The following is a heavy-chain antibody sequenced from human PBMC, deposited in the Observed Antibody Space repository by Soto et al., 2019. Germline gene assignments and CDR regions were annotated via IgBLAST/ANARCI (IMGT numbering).Heavy chain of an antibody. Sequence: GSRTLSCAAPGFTVSSNYMGWVRQAPGKGLEWVSVIYSVGSTCYADSVKGRFTISRDNSKNTLYLQMNSLRAEDTAVYYCERGYYYDSSGSDFDYWGQGTLFTVTS. CDR3: ERGYYYDSSGSDFDY. V-gene: IGHV3-53*01. CDR1: GFTVSSNY. J-gene: IGHJ4*02. CDR2: IYSVGST. D-gene: IGHD3-22*01.